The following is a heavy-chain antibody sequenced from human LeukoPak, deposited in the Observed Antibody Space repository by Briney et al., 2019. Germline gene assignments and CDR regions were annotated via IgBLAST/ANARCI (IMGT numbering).Heavy chain of an antibody. CDR3: ARGIRDGYNHNQFDY. D-gene: IGHD5-24*01. V-gene: IGHV1-69*13. Sequence: GASVKVSCKASGGTFSSYAISWVRQAPGQGLEWMGGIIPIFGTANYAQKFQGRVTITADESTSTAYMELSSLRSEDTAVYYCARGIRDGYNHNQFDYWGQGTLVTVSS. J-gene: IGHJ4*02. CDR2: IIPIFGTA. CDR1: GGTFSSYA.